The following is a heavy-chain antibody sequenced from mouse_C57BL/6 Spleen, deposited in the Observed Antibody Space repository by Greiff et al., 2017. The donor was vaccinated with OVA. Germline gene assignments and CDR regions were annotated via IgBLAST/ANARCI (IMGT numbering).Heavy chain of an antibody. J-gene: IGHJ4*01. D-gene: IGHD1-1*01. CDR1: GYAFSSYW. CDR2: IYPGDGDT. Sequence: VQLQESGAELVKPGASVKISCKASGYAFSSYWMNWVKQRPGKGLEWIGQIYPGDGDTNYNGKFKGKATLTADKSSSTAYRQLSSLTSEDAAVYFCARDYYGSSYVDYYAMDDWGQGTSVTVSS. V-gene: IGHV1-80*01. CDR3: ARDYYGSSYVDYYAMDD.